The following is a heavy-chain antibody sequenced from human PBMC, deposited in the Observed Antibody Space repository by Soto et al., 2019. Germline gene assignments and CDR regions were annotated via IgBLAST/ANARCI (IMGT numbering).Heavy chain of an antibody. J-gene: IGHJ3*01. CDR3: ARRASR. Sequence: EVQLVESGGGLVQPGGSLRLSCAVSGFTFSSSEMYWVRQAPGKGLEWISYIHPSGQPILYADSVKGRFTISRDNANNSLFLQMNSRRAEDTAVYYCARRASRWGQGTMVTVSS. CDR1: GFTFSSSE. D-gene: IGHD1-26*01. CDR2: IHPSGQPI. V-gene: IGHV3-48*03.